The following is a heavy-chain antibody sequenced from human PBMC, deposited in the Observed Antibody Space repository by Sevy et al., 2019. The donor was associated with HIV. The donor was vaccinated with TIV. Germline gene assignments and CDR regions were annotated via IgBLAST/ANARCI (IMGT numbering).Heavy chain of an antibody. CDR2: IPDDGSSK. Sequence: GGSLRLSCAASGFTFSSYDMHWVRQAPGKGLEWVAAIPDDGSSKYYADSVKGRLTISRDNSKNTLYLQMNSLRAEDTALYYCAKGQTDYYDTSGPVDYWGQGTLVTVSS. CDR1: GFTFSSYD. V-gene: IGHV3-30*18. J-gene: IGHJ4*02. D-gene: IGHD3-22*01. CDR3: AKGQTDYYDTSGPVDY.